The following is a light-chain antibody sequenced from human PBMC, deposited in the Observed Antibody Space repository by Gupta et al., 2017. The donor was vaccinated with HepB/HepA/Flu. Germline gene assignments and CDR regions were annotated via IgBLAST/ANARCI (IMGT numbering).Light chain of an antibody. V-gene: IGLV1-51*01. Sequence: QSVLTQPPSVSAAPGQKVTISCSGVSSNIGNNYVSWYQQLPGTAPKLLIYDNNKRPSGIPDRFSGSKSGTSATLGITGLQTGDEADYYCGTWESRLSVQVFGGGTKLTV. CDR3: GTWESRLSVQV. CDR2: DNN. CDR1: SSNIGNNY. J-gene: IGLJ3*02.